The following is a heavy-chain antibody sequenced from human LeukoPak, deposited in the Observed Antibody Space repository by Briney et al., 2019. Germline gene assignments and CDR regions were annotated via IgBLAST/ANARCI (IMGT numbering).Heavy chain of an antibody. D-gene: IGHD3-10*01. CDR1: GGSISSSSYY. V-gene: IGHV4-39*01. J-gene: IGHJ3*02. CDR3: VRGVRI. Sequence: SEPLSLTCTVSGGSISSSSYYWGWIRQPPGKGLEWIGNIYYSGNTNYNPSLTSRVTISVDTSKNQFSLKLTSVTAADTAVYYCVRGVRIWGQGTMVTVSS. CDR2: IYYSGNT.